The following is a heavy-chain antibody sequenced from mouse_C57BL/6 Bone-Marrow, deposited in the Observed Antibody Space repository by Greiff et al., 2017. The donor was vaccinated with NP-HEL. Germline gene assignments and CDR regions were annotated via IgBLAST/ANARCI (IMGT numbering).Heavy chain of an antibody. CDR1: GFTFSDYY. CDR3: ARPDYGSSFLDY. CDR2: ISNGGGST. D-gene: IGHD1-1*01. Sequence: EVKLMESGGGLVQPGGSLKLSCAASGFTFSDYYMYWVRQTPEKRLEWVAYISNGGGSTYYPDTVKGRFTISRDNAKNTLYLQMSRLKSEDTAMYYCARPDYGSSFLDYWGQGTSVTVSS. V-gene: IGHV5-12*01. J-gene: IGHJ4*01.